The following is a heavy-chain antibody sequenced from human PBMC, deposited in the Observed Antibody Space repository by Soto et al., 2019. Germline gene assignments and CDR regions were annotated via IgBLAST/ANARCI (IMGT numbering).Heavy chain of an antibody. CDR1: GYTFTSYA. D-gene: IGHD6-25*01. J-gene: IGHJ4*02. CDR3: ARDQRIAFDY. Sequence: QVQLVQSGAEEKKPGASVKVSCKASGYTFTSYAMQWVRQAPGQRLEWMGWINAGNGNTKYSQKFQGRVTITRDTSASIVYVELISLRSEDTAVYYCARDQRIAFDYWGQGTLVTVPS. V-gene: IGHV1-3*05. CDR2: INAGNGNT.